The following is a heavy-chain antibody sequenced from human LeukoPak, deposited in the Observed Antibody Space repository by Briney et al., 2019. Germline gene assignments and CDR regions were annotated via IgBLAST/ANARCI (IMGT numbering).Heavy chain of an antibody. CDR3: VKDNPLDY. CDR1: GFTFSSYS. Sequence: GGSLRLSCAASGFTFSSYSMNWVRQAPGKGLEWVSSITGHSSYIYYGDSVKGRFTISRDNSKNTLYLHINSLRAEDTAVYYCVKDNPLDYWGQGTLVIVSS. J-gene: IGHJ4*02. CDR2: ITGHSSYI. D-gene: IGHD1-14*01. V-gene: IGHV3-21*01.